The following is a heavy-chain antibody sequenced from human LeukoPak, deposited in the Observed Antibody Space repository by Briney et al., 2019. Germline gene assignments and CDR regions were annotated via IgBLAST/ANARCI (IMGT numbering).Heavy chain of an antibody. CDR2: IYSTGST. J-gene: IGHJ4*02. D-gene: IGHD6-13*01. Sequence: SETLSLTCTVSGGSISSYYCSCIRQPAGKGLEWIGRIYSTGSTNYNPSLKSRVTMSVDTSKNQFSLRLRSVTAADTAVYYCARQIASAGTAGFDFWGQGALVTVSS. CDR1: GGSISSYY. V-gene: IGHV4-4*07. CDR3: ARQIASAGTAGFDF.